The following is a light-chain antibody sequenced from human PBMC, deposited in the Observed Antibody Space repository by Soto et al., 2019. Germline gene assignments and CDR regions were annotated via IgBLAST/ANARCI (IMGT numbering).Light chain of an antibody. V-gene: IGLV1-40*01. CDR2: GNT. J-gene: IGLJ1*01. CDR3: QSYDNSLSGYV. Sequence: QSVLTQPPSVSGAPGQRVTISCTGSSSNIGAVYDVHWYQHLPGTAPKLLIYGNTNRPSGVPDRFSGSKSGASASLAITGLQAEDEADYYCQSYDNSLSGYVFGTGTKVTVL. CDR1: SSNIGAVYD.